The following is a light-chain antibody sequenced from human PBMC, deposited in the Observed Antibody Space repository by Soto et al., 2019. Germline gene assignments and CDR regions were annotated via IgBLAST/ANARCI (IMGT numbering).Light chain of an antibody. Sequence: QSALTQPASVSGSPGQSITISCTGTYTDVGGYNRVSWYQHHAGKGPKMLIFEVDNRPSGISDRFSGSKSGDTASLTISDLQAEDEADYYCVSYIESSLTHWVFGGGTKLTAL. CDR2: EVD. V-gene: IGLV2-14*01. CDR3: VSYIESSLTHWV. J-gene: IGLJ3*02. CDR1: YTDVGGYNR.